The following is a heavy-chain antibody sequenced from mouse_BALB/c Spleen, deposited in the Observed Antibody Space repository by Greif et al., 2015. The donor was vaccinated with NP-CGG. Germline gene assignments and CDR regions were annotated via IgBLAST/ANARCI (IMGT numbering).Heavy chain of an antibody. CDR3: ARSGYDYDEGFAY. CDR2: ISSGSSTI. J-gene: IGHJ3*01. V-gene: IGHV5-17*02. CDR1: GFTFSSFR. Sequence: DVKLVESGGGLVQPGGSRKLSCAASGFTFSSFRMHWVRQAPEKGLEWVAYISSGSSTIYYADTVKGRFTISRDNPKNTLFLQMTRRRSEDTAMYYCARSGYDYDEGFAYWGQGTLVTVSA. D-gene: IGHD2-4*01.